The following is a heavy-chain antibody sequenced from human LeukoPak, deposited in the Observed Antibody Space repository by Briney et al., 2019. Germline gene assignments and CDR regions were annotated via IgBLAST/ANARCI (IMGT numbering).Heavy chain of an antibody. CDR3: ASLKNYYDSSGYLVTDAFDI. D-gene: IGHD3-22*01. Sequence: APVKVSCKASGYTFTGYYIHWVRQAPGQGLEWMGWINPNSGGTNNAQKFQGRVTMTTDTSTSTAYMELRSLKSDDTAVYYCASLKNYYDSSGYLVTDAFDIWGQGTMVTVSS. V-gene: IGHV1-2*02. CDR2: INPNSGGT. J-gene: IGHJ3*02. CDR1: GYTFTGYY.